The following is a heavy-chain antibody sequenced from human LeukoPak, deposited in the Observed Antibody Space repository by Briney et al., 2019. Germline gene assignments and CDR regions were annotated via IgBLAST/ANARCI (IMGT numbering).Heavy chain of an antibody. CDR1: GLTFSDYY. CDR3: ARMDMAALVDY. J-gene: IGHJ4*02. V-gene: IGHV3-11*04. CDR2: ISSSGSTI. D-gene: IGHD2-2*03. Sequence: GGSLRLSCAASGLTFSDYYMSWIRQAPGKGLEWVSYISSSGSTIYYADSVKGRFTISRDNAKNSLYLQMNSLRAEDTAVYYCARMDMAALVDYWGQGTLVTVSS.